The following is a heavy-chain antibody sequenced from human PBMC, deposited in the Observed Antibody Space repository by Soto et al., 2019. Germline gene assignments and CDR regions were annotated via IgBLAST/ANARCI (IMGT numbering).Heavy chain of an antibody. Sequence: ASVKVSCRTSGYTFSNYGITWVRQAPGQPLEWLGWISLYSDGTNYAQKFQGRVSMTTDTSTTTAYMELRSLRSDDTAVYYCARVVPGAEAWFGPWGQGTLVTVSS. CDR3: ARVVPGAEAWFGP. J-gene: IGHJ5*02. D-gene: IGHD2-2*01. CDR1: GYTFSNYG. CDR2: ISLYSDGT. V-gene: IGHV1-18*01.